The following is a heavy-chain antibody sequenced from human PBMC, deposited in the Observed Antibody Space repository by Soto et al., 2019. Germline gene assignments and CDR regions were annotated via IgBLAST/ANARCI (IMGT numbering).Heavy chain of an antibody. V-gene: IGHV3-23*01. J-gene: IGHJ6*02. Sequence: PGGSLRLSCAASGFTFSTYAMSWVRQAPGKGLEWVSGLFGSGGGISYADSVKGRFTISRDNSKNTVYLQMNSLRSEDTAVYYCARSRHGSGSYTHFYYGLDVWGQGTTVTVSS. CDR2: LFGSGGGI. D-gene: IGHD3-10*01. CDR3: ARSRHGSGSYTHFYYGLDV. CDR1: GFTFSTYA.